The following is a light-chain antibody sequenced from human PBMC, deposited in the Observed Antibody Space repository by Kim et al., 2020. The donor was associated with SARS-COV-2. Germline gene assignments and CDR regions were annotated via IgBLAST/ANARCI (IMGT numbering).Light chain of an antibody. CDR1: QSISSY. J-gene: IGKJ1*01. CDR3: QQSYSTPWT. V-gene: IGKV1-39*01. Sequence: ASVGDRVTITCRTSQSISSYLNWYQQKPGKAPKLLMYAASSLQSGVPSRFSGGGSGTDFTLTISSLQPEDFATYYWQQSYSTPWTFGQGTKVDIK. CDR2: AAS.